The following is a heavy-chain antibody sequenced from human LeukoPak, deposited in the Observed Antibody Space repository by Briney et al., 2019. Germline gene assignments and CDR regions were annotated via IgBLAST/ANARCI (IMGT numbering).Heavy chain of an antibody. Sequence: GGSLRLSCGASGFHLRSYSMICLRQAPGGALEWVSYICSSSGTIYYTDSVKGRFTISRDNAKNSLYLQMNSLRAEDTAVYYCARKAPDFWSGPNIHFDYWGQGTLVTVSS. D-gene: IGHD3-3*01. J-gene: IGHJ4*02. CDR2: ICSSSGTI. V-gene: IGHV3-48*01. CDR1: GFHLRSYS. CDR3: ARKAPDFWSGPNIHFDY.